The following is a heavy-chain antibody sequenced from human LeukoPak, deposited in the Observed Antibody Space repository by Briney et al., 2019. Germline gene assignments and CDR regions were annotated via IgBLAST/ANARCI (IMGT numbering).Heavy chain of an antibody. Sequence: GGSLRLSRAASGFTFSNAWMNWVRQAPGKGLEWVGRIKNKIASGTTDYAAPVKGRFTISRDDSKNTLFLQMNSLKTEDTAMYYCTTNDAFDIWGQGTMVTVSS. CDR1: GFTFSNAW. CDR2: IKNKIASGTT. J-gene: IGHJ3*02. V-gene: IGHV3-15*01. CDR3: TTNDAFDI.